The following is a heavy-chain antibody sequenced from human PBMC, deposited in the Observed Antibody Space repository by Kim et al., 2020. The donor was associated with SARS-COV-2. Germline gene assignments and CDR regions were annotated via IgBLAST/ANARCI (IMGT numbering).Heavy chain of an antibody. Sequence: SETLSLTCTVSGGSISSCSYYWGWIRQPPGKGLEWIGSIYCTGSTYYNPSLKSRVTISVDTSKNQFPLKLSSVTAADTAVYYWTRQAREFAARVNWLGP. CDR2: IYCTGST. J-gene: IGHJ5*02. D-gene: IGHD2-15*01. CDR1: GGSISSCSYY. CDR3: TRQAREFAARVNWLGP. V-gene: IGHV4-39*01.